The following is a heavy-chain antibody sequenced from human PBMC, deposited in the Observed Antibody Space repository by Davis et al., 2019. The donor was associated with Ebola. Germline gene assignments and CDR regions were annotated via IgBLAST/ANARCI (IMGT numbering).Heavy chain of an antibody. CDR3: ARPARYGATSSPHFDY. J-gene: IGHJ4*02. D-gene: IGHD1-26*01. Sequence: PGGSLRLSCAASGFTFSSYSMNWVRQAPGKGLEWVSSISSRSSYIYYADSVKGRFTISRDNAKNSLYLQMNSLRAEDTAVYYCARPARYGATSSPHFDYWGQGTLVTVSS. CDR1: GFTFSSYS. V-gene: IGHV3-21*01. CDR2: ISSRSSYI.